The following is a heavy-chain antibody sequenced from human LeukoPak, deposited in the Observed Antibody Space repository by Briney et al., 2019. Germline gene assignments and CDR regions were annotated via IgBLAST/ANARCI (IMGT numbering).Heavy chain of an antibody. V-gene: IGHV1-69*04. CDR1: GGTFSSYA. D-gene: IGHD3-10*01. J-gene: IGHJ3*02. CDR3: ASVAQNGGVPLPLATMVREPSGGAFDI. CDR2: IIPILGIA. Sequence: ASVKVSCKASGGTFSSYAISWVRQAPGQGLEWMGRIIPILGIANYAQKFQGRVTITADKSTSTAYMELSSLRSEDTAVYYCASVAQNGGVPLPLATMVREPSGGAFDIWGQGTMVTVSS.